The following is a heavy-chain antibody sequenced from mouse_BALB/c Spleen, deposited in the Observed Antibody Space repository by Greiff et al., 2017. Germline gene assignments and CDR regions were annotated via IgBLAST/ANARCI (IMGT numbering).Heavy chain of an antibody. J-gene: IGHJ4*01. CDR3: ARKGSNWSYAMDY. V-gene: IGHV1-9*01. CDR2: ILPGSGST. Sequence: VQLQQSGAELMKPGASVKISCKATGYTFSSYWIEWVKQRPGHGLEWIGEILPGSGSTNYNEKFKGKATFTADTSSNTAYMQLSSLTSEDSAVYYCARKGSNWSYAMDYWGQGTSVTVSS. D-gene: IGHD4-1*01. CDR1: GYTFSSYW.